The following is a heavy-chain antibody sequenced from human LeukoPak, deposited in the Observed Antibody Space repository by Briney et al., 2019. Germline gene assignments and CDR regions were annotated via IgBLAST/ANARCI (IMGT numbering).Heavy chain of an antibody. CDR1: GFTFSGSA. CDR2: IRSKANSYAT. CDR3: TSPYFDWLETTYYFDY. D-gene: IGHD3-9*01. J-gene: IGHJ4*02. Sequence: GGSLRLSCAASGFTFSGSAMHWVRQASGKGLEWVGRIRSKANSYATAYAASVKGRFTISRDDPKNTAYLQMNSLKTEDTAVYYCTSPYFDWLETTYYFDYWGQGTLVTVSS. V-gene: IGHV3-73*01.